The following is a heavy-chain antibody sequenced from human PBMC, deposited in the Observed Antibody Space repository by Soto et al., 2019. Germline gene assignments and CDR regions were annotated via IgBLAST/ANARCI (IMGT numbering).Heavy chain of an antibody. V-gene: IGHV3-23*01. J-gene: IGHJ2*01. D-gene: IGHD3-10*01. CDR3: ARKVLGSTTRPDYWYFDL. CDR1: GFTFINYA. CDR2: ITGGGDAT. Sequence: EVQLLESGGGLVQPGGSLRLSCAASGFTFINYAMNWFRQAPGKGLLWVATITGGGDATFYTDSVKGRFTISRDFSSKTPSLQMNSLGVDDTAVYYCARKVLGSTTRPDYWYFDLWGRGTLVTVSS.